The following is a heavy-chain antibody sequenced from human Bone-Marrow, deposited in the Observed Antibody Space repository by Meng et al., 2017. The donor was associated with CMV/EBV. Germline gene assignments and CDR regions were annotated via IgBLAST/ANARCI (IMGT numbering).Heavy chain of an antibody. CDR2: IYSSGST. Sequence: SETLSLTCTVSTGSISSYYWSWIRQPPGKGLEWIGYIYSSGSTNYNPSLKSRVTISVDTSKNQFSLKLSSVTAADTAVYYCARDNVVRFGDPGGMDVWGQGTTVTVSS. V-gene: IGHV4-59*01. D-gene: IGHD3-10*01. CDR3: ARDNVVRFGDPGGMDV. J-gene: IGHJ6*02. CDR1: TGSISSYY.